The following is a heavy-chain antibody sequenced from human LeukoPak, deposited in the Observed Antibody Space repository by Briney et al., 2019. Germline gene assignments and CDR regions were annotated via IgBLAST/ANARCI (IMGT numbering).Heavy chain of an antibody. D-gene: IGHD4-17*01. J-gene: IGHJ4*02. V-gene: IGHV4-30-4*08. CDR1: GDSISSGDYY. CDR3: ARGDYGLNEFDY. CDR2: IYYSGST. Sequence: SETLSLTSTVSGDSISSGDYYWSWIRQPPGKGLEWIGYIYYSGSTYYNPSLKSRVTISVDTSKNQFSLKLSSVTAADTAVYYCARGDYGLNEFDYWGQGTLVTVSS.